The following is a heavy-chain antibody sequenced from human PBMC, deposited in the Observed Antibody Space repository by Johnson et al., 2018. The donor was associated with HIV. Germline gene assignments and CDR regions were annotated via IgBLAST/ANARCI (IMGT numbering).Heavy chain of an antibody. CDR3: ARGGRWLQLRGDAFDI. CDR2: IWYDGGNK. Sequence: QVQLMESGGGVVQPGKSLRLSCTASGFSFSRYGMHWVRQAPGKGLEWVAVIWYDGGNKYYVDSVKGRFTISRDNSKNTLFMQMSSLRAEDTAVYYCARGGRWLQLRGDAFDIWGQGTMVTVSS. J-gene: IGHJ3*02. CDR1: GFSFSRYG. D-gene: IGHD5-24*01. V-gene: IGHV3-33*01.